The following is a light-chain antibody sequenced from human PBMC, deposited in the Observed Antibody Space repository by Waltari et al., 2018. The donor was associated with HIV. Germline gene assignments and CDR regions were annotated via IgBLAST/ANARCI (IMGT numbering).Light chain of an antibody. J-gene: IGKJ4*01. Sequence: DIVMTQSPDSLSVSLGERAAINCKSSQSVLYSSNNKNYLAWYQQKPGQPHKLLFYWASTRASGVPDRFSGSGSGADFTLTISSLQAEDVAVYYCQQYYSTPLTFGGGTKVEIK. CDR1: QSVLYSSNNKNY. CDR2: WAS. V-gene: IGKV4-1*01. CDR3: QQYYSTPLT.